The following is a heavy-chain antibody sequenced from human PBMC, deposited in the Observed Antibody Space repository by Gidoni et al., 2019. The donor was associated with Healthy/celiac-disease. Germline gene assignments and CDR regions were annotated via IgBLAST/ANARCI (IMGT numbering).Heavy chain of an antibody. CDR2: IKQDGSEK. Sequence: EVQLVESGGGLVQPGGSLRLSCSASGFTFSSYWMSWVRQAPGKGLEWVANIKQDGSEKYYVDSVKGRFTISRDNAKNSLYLQMNSLRAEDTAVYYCARGPYYYDSPPAYYFDYWGQGTLVTVSS. CDR1: GFTFSSYW. CDR3: ARGPYYYDSPPAYYFDY. J-gene: IGHJ4*02. V-gene: IGHV3-7*03. D-gene: IGHD3-22*01.